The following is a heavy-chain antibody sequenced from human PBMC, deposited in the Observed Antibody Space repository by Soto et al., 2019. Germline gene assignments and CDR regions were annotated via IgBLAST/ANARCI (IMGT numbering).Heavy chain of an antibody. D-gene: IGHD3-22*01. CDR1: GGSISPYY. Sequence: PSETLFLTCTVSGGSISPYYWSWIRQPPGKGLEWIGYIYYSGNTEYNPSLKSRVTISVDTSKNQFSLKLSSVTAADTAVYYCARDWHYYDSSGYPRVYGMDVWGQGTTVTAP. V-gene: IGHV4-59*01. J-gene: IGHJ6*02. CDR3: ARDWHYYDSSGYPRVYGMDV. CDR2: IYYSGNT.